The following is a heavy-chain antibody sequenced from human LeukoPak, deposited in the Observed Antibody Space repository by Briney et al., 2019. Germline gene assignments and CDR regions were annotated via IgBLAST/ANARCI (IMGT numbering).Heavy chain of an antibody. Sequence: SETLSLTCAVSGGSISSYYWSWIRQPPGKGLEWIGYIYYSGSTNYNPSLKSRVTISVDTSKNQFSLKLSSVTAADTAVYYCARLLGAVDYWGQGTLVTVSS. J-gene: IGHJ4*02. D-gene: IGHD4-17*01. CDR1: GGSISSYY. CDR2: IYYSGST. CDR3: ARLLGAVDY. V-gene: IGHV4-59*08.